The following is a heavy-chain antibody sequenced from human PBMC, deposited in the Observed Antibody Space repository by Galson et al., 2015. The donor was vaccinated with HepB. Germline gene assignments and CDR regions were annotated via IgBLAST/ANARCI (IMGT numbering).Heavy chain of an antibody. D-gene: IGHD5-18*01. CDR1: GFTFSSYG. J-gene: IGHJ4*02. V-gene: IGHV3-30*18. CDR2: ISYDGSNK. CDR3: AKEIDGYGWKERGFDY. Sequence: SLRLSCAASGFTFSSYGMHWVRQAPGKGLEWVAVISYDGSNKYYADSVKGRFTISRDNSKNTLYLQMNSLRAEDTAVYYCAKEIDGYGWKERGFDYWGQGTLVTVSS.